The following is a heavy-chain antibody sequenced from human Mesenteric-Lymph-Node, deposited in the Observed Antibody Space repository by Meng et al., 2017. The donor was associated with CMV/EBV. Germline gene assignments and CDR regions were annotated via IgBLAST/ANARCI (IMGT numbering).Heavy chain of an antibody. V-gene: IGHV3-30*02. CDR3: ANLHGGILGVTKYYYGMDV. CDR1: GFPFDSYG. Sequence: GESLKISCAASGFPFDSYGMHWVRQAPGKGLEWVAFIRYDGSNKYYAESVKGRFTISRDNSENTLYLQMNSLRPEDTAVYYCANLHGGILGVTKYYYGMDVWGQGTTVTVSS. J-gene: IGHJ6*02. D-gene: IGHD3-3*01. CDR2: IRYDGSNK.